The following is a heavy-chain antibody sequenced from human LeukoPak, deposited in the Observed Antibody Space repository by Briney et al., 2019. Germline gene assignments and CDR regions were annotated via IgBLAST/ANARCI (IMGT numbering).Heavy chain of an antibody. V-gene: IGHV3-7*01. CDR3: ARDPNGFWSGYYFDS. J-gene: IGHJ4*02. D-gene: IGHD3-3*01. Sequence: PGGSLRLSCVVSGFTFGRYLMSWVRQAPGKGLEWVANIKQDGSDKFYVDSVKGRFTISRGNAKNSLYLQMNSLRAEDTAVYYCARDPNGFWSGYYFDSWGQGTLVTVSS. CDR1: GFTFGRYL. CDR2: IKQDGSDK.